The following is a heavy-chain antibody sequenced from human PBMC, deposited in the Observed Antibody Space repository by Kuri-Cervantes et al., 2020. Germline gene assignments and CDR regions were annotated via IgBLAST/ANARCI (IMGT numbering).Heavy chain of an antibody. Sequence: ESLKISCTVSGGSISSGDYYWSWIRQPPGKGLEWIGYIYYSGSTNYNPSLKSRVTISVDTSKNQFSLKLSSVTAADTAVYYCAASGGRVLDYWGQGTLVTVSS. V-gene: IGHV4-61*08. D-gene: IGHD3-16*01. J-gene: IGHJ4*02. CDR1: GGSISSGDYY. CDR2: IYYSGST. CDR3: AASGGRVLDY.